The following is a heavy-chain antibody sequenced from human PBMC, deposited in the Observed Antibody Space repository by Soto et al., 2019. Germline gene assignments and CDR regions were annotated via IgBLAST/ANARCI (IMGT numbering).Heavy chain of an antibody. J-gene: IGHJ4*02. CDR1: GYTFTSYA. V-gene: IGHV7-4-1*01. CDR3: ARGSYYDFWSGYYSPPDYFDY. D-gene: IGHD3-3*01. Sequence: GASVKVCCKASGYTFTSYAMKWVRQAPGQGLEWMGWINTNTGNPTYAQGFTGRFVFSLDTSVSTAYLQICSLKAEDTAVYYCARGSYYDFWSGYYSPPDYFDYWGQGTLVTVSS. CDR2: INTNTGNP.